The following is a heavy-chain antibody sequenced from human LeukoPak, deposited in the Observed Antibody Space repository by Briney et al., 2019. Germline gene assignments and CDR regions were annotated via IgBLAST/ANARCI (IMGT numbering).Heavy chain of an antibody. CDR1: GYTFTSFD. Sequence: ASVKVSCKASGYTFTSFDINWVRQATGQGLEWMGWMNPNSGITGFAQKFQGRVTMTRNTSINTAYMELSSLKSEDTAVYYCARGSRYFDWLDPGDDYWGQGTLDTVSS. CDR3: ARGSRYFDWLDPGDDY. CDR2: MNPNSGIT. D-gene: IGHD3-9*01. V-gene: IGHV1-8*01. J-gene: IGHJ4*02.